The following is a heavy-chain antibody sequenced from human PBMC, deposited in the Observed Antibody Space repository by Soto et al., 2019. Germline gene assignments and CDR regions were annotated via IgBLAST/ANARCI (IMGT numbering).Heavy chain of an antibody. D-gene: IGHD4-4*01. Sequence: PSETLSLTCTVSGGSISSYYWSWIRQPPGKGLEWIGYIYYSGSTNYNPSLKSRVTISVDTSKNQFSLKLSSVTAADTAVYYCARHGGATVGFDYWGQGTLVTVSS. CDR2: IYYSGST. J-gene: IGHJ4*02. CDR1: GGSISSYY. CDR3: ARHGGATVGFDY. V-gene: IGHV4-59*08.